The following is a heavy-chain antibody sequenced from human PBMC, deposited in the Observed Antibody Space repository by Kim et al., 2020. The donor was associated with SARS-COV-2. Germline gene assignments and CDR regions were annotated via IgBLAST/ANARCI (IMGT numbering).Heavy chain of an antibody. D-gene: IGHD6-13*01. Sequence: SETLSLTCAVYGGSFSGYYWSWIRQPPGKGLEWIGEINHSGSTNYNPSLKSRVTISVDTSKNQFSLKLSSVTAADTAVYYCARGWYSSPLGYWGQGTLVTVSS. CDR2: INHSGST. V-gene: IGHV4-34*01. CDR1: GGSFSGYY. CDR3: ARGWYSSPLGY. J-gene: IGHJ4*02.